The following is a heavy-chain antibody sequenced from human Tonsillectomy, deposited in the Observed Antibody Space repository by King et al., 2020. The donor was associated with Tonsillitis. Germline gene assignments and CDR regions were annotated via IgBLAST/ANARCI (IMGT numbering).Heavy chain of an antibody. CDR3: ARTDYSYSWGIDY. CDR2: IYPGDSDT. CDR1: EYTFTNYW. Sequence: EVQLVQSGAEVKKAGESLKISCKGSEYTFTNYWIGWVRQMPGKGLEWMGIIYPGDSDTRYSPSFQGQVTISADKSINTAYLQWSSLKASDTATYYCARTDYSYSWGIDYWGQGTLVTVSS. J-gene: IGHJ4*02. D-gene: IGHD5-18*01. V-gene: IGHV5-51*01.